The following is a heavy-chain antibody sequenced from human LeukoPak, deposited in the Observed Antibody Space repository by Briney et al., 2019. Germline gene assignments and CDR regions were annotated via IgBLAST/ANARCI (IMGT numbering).Heavy chain of an antibody. CDR3: ARDRQAIVRGGPSDY. CDR1: GFTFSSYS. Sequence: PGGSLRLSCAASGFTFSSYSMNWVRQAPGKGLEWVSSISSSSSYIYYADSVKGRFTISRDNAKNSLYLQMNSLRAEDTAVYYCARDRQAIVRGGPSDYWGQGTLVTVSS. CDR2: ISSSSSYI. D-gene: IGHD3-10*01. J-gene: IGHJ4*02. V-gene: IGHV3-21*01.